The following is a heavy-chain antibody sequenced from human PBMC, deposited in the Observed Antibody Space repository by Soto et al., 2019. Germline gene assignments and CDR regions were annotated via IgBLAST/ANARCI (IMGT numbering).Heavy chain of an antibody. CDR1: GGSISSGGYS. V-gene: IGHV4-30-2*01. CDR3: ARGRVVRGFYCWFDP. Sequence: PSETLSLTCAVSGGSISSGGYSWSWIRQPPGKGLEWIGYIYHSGSTYYNPSLKSRVTISVDRSKNQFSLKLSSVTAADTAVYYCARGRVVRGFYCWFDPWGQGTLVTVPS. CDR2: IYHSGST. D-gene: IGHD3-10*01. J-gene: IGHJ5*02.